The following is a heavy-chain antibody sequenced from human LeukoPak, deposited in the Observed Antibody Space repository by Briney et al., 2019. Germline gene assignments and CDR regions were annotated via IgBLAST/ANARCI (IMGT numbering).Heavy chain of an antibody. V-gene: IGHV4-59*12. CDR3: ARRHYYGSGSI. CDR1: GGSISSYY. J-gene: IGHJ4*02. Sequence: PSETLSLTCTVSGGSISSYYWSWIRQAPGKGLEWIANIDYSGSTNYNPSLKSRVTISVDTSKNQFSLKLSSVTAADTAVYYCARRHYYGSGSIWGQGTLVTVSS. D-gene: IGHD3-10*01. CDR2: IDYSGST.